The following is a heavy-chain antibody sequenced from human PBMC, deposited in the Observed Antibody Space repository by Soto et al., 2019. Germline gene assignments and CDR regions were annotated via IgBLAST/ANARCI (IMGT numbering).Heavy chain of an antibody. CDR3: ARGSSIAGLYYGMDV. Sequence: PSETLSLTCTVSGGSISSGGYYWTWIRQHPGKGLEWIGYNYYSGITYYNPSLKGRVTISLDTSKNQFSLKLSSVTAADTAVYYCARGSSIAGLYYGMDVWGQGTTVTV. J-gene: IGHJ6*02. V-gene: IGHV4-31*03. D-gene: IGHD6-6*01. CDR2: NYYSGIT. CDR1: GGSISSGGYY.